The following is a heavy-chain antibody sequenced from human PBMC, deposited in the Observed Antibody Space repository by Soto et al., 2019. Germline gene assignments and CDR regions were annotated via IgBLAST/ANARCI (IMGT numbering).Heavy chain of an antibody. Sequence: QLQLQESGPGLVKPSETLSLTCTVSGGSISSSSYYWGWIRQPPGKGLEWIGSIYYSGSTYYNPSLKSRVTISVDTSKKQFSLNLSSVTAADTAVYYCARHSPNDATTIRGFLVGYWGQGTLVTVSS. J-gene: IGHJ4*02. CDR1: GGSISSSSYY. CDR2: IYYSGST. D-gene: IGHD3-10*01. V-gene: IGHV4-39*01. CDR3: ARHSPNDATTIRGFLVGY.